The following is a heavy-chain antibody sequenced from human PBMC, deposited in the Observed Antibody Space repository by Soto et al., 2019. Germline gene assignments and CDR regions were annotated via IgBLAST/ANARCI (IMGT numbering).Heavy chain of an antibody. CDR3: ARDETYYYDSSGFGRDYGMDV. CDR2: IYYSGSS. CDR1: GGSVSSGGYY. D-gene: IGHD3-22*01. J-gene: IGHJ6*02. Sequence: QVQLQESGPGLVKPSETLSLTCTVSGGSVSSGGYYWSWIRQPPGKGLEWIGYIYYSGSSNYNPSRKRRVTISVDTSKNEFSLRLTSVTAADTAVYFCARDETYYYDSSGFGRDYGMDVWGQGTTVTVSS. V-gene: IGHV4-61*08.